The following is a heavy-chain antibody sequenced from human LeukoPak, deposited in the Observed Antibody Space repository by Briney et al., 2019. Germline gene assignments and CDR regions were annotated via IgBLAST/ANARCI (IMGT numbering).Heavy chain of an antibody. Sequence: SVKVSCKASGGTFSSYAISWVRQAPGQELEWMGRIIPILGIANYAQKFQGRVTITADKSTSTAYMELSSLRSEDTAVYYCARDRYYGSGSFPEDYWGQGTLVTVSS. D-gene: IGHD3-10*01. V-gene: IGHV1-69*04. CDR2: IIPILGIA. J-gene: IGHJ4*02. CDR3: ARDRYYGSGSFPEDY. CDR1: GGTFSSYA.